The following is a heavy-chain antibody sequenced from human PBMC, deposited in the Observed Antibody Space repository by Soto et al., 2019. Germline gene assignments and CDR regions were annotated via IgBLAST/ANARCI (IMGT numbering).Heavy chain of an antibody. CDR1: GYTFTSYA. D-gene: IGHD6-19*01. V-gene: IGHV1-3*01. Sequence: ASVKVSCKASGYTFTSYAMHWVRQAPGQRLEWMGWINAGNGNTKYAQKLQGRVTITRDTSTSTAYMELRSLRSDDTAVYYCARDKSGWYLSIDYWGQGTLVTVSS. CDR2: INAGNGNT. J-gene: IGHJ4*02. CDR3: ARDKSGWYLSIDY.